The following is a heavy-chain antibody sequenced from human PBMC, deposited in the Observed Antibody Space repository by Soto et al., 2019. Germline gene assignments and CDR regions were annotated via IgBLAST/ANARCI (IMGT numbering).Heavy chain of an antibody. CDR3: ARSEEDSDYYYYGMDV. D-gene: IGHD2-15*01. V-gene: IGHV6-1*01. J-gene: IGHJ6*02. CDR1: GDTVSSNSVA. CDR2: TYYRSRWYS. Sequence: PSQTLSLTCVGSGDTVSSNSVAWNWVRQSPSRGLEWLGRTYYRSRWYSDYEVSVRSRIDINADTSKNQVSLQLNSVTPEDTAVYYCARSEEDSDYYYYGMDVWGQGTTVTVSS.